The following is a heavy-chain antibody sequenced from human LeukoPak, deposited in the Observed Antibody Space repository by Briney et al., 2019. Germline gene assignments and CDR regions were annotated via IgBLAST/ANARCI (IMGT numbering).Heavy chain of an antibody. CDR3: ARGGGGSYYRYYFDY. CDR1: GYSISSGYY. CDR2: IYHSGST. D-gene: IGHD1-26*01. Sequence: SETLSLTCTVSGYSISSGYYWGWIRQPPGKGLEWIGSIYHSGSTYYNPSLKSRVTISVDTSKNQFSLKLSSVTAADTAVYYCARGGGGSYYRYYFDYWGQGTLVTVSS. J-gene: IGHJ4*02. V-gene: IGHV4-38-2*02.